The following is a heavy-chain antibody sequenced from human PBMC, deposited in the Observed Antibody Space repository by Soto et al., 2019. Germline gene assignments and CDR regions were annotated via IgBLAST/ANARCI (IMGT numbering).Heavy chain of an antibody. CDR3: ARDPEGWFDP. V-gene: IGHV4-34*01. J-gene: IGHJ5*02. CDR2: INHSGST. CDR1: GGSFSGYY. Sequence: PSETLSLTCAVYGGSFSGYYWSWIRQPPGKGLEWIGEINHSGSTNYNPSLKSRVTISVDTSKNQFSLKLSSVTAADTAVYYCARDPEGWFDPWGQGTLVTVSS.